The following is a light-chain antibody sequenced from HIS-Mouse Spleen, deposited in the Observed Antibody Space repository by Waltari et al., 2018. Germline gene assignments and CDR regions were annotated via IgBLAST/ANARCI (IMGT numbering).Light chain of an antibody. V-gene: IGLV2-11*01. CDR2: DVS. CDR3: CSYAGSYVV. Sequence: QSALTQPRPVSGSPGQSVTISCTGTSSYVCGYDSVSWYQQHPGKAPKLMIYDVSKRPSGVPDRFSGSKSGNTASLTISGLQAEDEADYYCCSYAGSYVVFGGGTKLTVL. CDR1: SSYVCGYDS. J-gene: IGLJ2*01.